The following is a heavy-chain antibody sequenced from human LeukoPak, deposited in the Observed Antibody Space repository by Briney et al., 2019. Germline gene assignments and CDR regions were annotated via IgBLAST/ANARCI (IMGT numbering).Heavy chain of an antibody. CDR3: ARMGGYSGYATH. CDR1: GGSLSSYY. J-gene: IGHJ4*02. D-gene: IGHD5-12*01. V-gene: IGHV4-59*08. Sequence: SETLSLTCTVSGGSLSSYYWSWIRQPPGKGLEWIGYVYSTGSANYNPSLKSRVTLSVDTAKNQFSLKLNSVTAADTAVYYCARMGGYSGYATHWGQGTLVTVSS. CDR2: VYSTGSA.